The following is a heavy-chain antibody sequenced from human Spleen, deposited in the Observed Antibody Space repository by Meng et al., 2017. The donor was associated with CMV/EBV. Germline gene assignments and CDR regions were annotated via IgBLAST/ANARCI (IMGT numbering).Heavy chain of an antibody. D-gene: IGHD3-22*01. J-gene: IGHJ4*02. CDR3: ALGPSYYYDSRNIFDY. Sequence: SVKVSCKASGGTFSSYAISWVRQAPGQGLEWMGGIIPIFGTANYAQKFQGRVTITTDKSTSTAYMELSSLRSEDTAVYYCALGPSYYYDSRNIFDYWGQGTLVTVSS. CDR2: IIPIFGTA. CDR1: GGTFSSYA. V-gene: IGHV1-69*05.